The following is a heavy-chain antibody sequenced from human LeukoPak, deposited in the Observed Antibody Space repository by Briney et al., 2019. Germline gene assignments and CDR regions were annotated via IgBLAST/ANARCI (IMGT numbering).Heavy chain of an antibody. CDR1: GYSISSGYY. Sequence: SETLSLTCTVSGYSISSGYYWGWIRQPPGKGLEWIGSIYHSGSTYYNPSLKSRVTISVDTSKNQFSLKLSSVTAADTAVYYCARGRYYGSGLNWFDPWGQGTLVTVSS. J-gene: IGHJ5*02. D-gene: IGHD3-10*01. CDR2: IYHSGST. V-gene: IGHV4-38-2*02. CDR3: ARGRYYGSGLNWFDP.